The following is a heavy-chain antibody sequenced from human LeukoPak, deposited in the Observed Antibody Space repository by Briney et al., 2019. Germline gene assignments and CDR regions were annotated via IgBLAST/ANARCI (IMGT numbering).Heavy chain of an antibody. J-gene: IGHJ4*02. CDR2: ISIAGNNV. V-gene: IGHV3-30-3*01. Sequence: PGRSLRLSCAASGFTFSSFAMHWVRQAPGKGLEWAAAISIAGNNVYYADSVKGRFTISTDNSKSTLYLRMNSLRVEDTAVYYCASLGDDWGQGTLVTVSS. CDR1: GFTFSSFA. CDR3: ASLGDD. D-gene: IGHD7-27*01.